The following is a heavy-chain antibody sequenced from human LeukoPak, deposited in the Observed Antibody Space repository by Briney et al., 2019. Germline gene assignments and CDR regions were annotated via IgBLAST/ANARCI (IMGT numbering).Heavy chain of an antibody. CDR1: GFTFSSYG. D-gene: IGHD5-18*01. J-gene: IGHJ4*02. V-gene: IGHV3-30*18. CDR3: AKDRGVDTAMAIDY. Sequence: GRSLRLSCAASGFTFSSYGMHWVRQAPGKGLEWVAVISYDGSNKYYADSVKGRFTISRDNSKNTLYLQMNSLRAEDTAVYYCAKDRGVDTAMAIDYWGQGTLVTVSS. CDR2: ISYDGSNK.